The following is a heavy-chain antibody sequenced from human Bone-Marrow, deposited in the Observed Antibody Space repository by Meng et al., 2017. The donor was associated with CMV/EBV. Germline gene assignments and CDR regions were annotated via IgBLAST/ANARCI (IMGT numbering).Heavy chain of an antibody. V-gene: IGHV3-74*01. CDR2: INSDGSST. D-gene: IGHD1-14*01. CDR3: ARAVVEPPTTDY. Sequence: GGSLRLSCAAFGFTFSSYWMHWVRQAPGKGLVWVSRINSDGSSTSYADSVKGRFTISRDNAKNTLYQQMNSLRAEETAVYYCARAVVEPPTTDYWGQGTLDTVSS. J-gene: IGHJ4*02. CDR1: GFTFSSYW.